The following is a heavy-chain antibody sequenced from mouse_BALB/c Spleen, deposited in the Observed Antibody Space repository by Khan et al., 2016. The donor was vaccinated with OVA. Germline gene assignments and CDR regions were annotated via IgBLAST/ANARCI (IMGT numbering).Heavy chain of an antibody. CDR1: GFAFSSYD. Sequence: EVELVESGGGLVKPGGSLKLSCAASGFAFSSYDMSWVRQTPEKRLEWVAYISSGGGSTYYPDTVKGRFTISRDNAKNTLYLQMSRLKSEDTAMYYCARQDGTTGTWFAYWGQGTLVTLSA. V-gene: IGHV5-12-1*01. J-gene: IGHJ3*01. D-gene: IGHD1-1*01. CDR2: ISSGGGST. CDR3: ARQDGTTGTWFAY.